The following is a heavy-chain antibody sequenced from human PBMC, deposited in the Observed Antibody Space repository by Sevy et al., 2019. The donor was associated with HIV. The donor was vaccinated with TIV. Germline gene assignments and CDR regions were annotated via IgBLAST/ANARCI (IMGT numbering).Heavy chain of an antibody. CDR2: INHTGTL. CDR1: GGSFSGYF. Sequence: SETLSLTCAVYGGSFSGYFWNWIRQSPGKGLEWIEEINHTGTLKYNPTLKSRVTISVDASKNQLSLHLSSVTAADTAIYYCARGRQAYVVVVPSTVPFDYWGQGTLVTVSS. CDR3: ARGRQAYVVVVPSTVPFDY. V-gene: IGHV4-34*01. D-gene: IGHD2-2*01. J-gene: IGHJ4*02.